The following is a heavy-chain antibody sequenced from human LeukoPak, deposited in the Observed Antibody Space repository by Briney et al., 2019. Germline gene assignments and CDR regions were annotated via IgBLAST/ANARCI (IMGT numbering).Heavy chain of an antibody. Sequence: KSSQTLSLTCTVSGGSISSGSYYWSWIRQPAGKGLEWIGRIYTSGSTNYNPSLKSRVTISVDTSKNQFSLKLSSVTAADTAVYYCARVRVQLWIGDAFDIWGQGTMVTVSS. CDR1: GGSISSGSYY. CDR3: ARVRVQLWIGDAFDI. CDR2: IYTSGST. V-gene: IGHV4-61*02. J-gene: IGHJ3*02. D-gene: IGHD5-18*01.